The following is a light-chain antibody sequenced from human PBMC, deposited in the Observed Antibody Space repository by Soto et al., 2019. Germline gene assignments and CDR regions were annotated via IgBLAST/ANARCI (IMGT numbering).Light chain of an antibody. Sequence: ALTQPRSVSGSPGQSVTISCTGTSSDVGGYNYVSWYQQHPGKVPKLMIYDVSKRPSGVPDRFSGSKSGNTASLTISGLQAEDEADYYCCSYAGSSLYVFGTGTKVTVL. J-gene: IGLJ1*01. CDR3: CSYAGSSLYV. CDR2: DVS. CDR1: SSDVGGYNY. V-gene: IGLV2-11*01.